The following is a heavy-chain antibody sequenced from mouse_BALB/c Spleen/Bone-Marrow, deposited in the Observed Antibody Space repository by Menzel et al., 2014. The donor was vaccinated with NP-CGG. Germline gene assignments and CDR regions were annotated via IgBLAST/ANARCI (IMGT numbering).Heavy chain of an antibody. J-gene: IGHJ3*01. CDR1: GFDFSRYW. V-gene: IGHV4-1*02. CDR2: INPDSSTI. Sequence: EVKLVDSGGGLVQPGGSLKLSCAASGFDFSRYWMSWVRQAPGKGLQWIGEINPDSSTINYTPSLKDKFIISRDNAKNTLYLQMSKVRSEDTGLYYCSRLGYYGGLAHWGQGTLVTVSA. D-gene: IGHD2-3*01. CDR3: SRLGYYGGLAH.